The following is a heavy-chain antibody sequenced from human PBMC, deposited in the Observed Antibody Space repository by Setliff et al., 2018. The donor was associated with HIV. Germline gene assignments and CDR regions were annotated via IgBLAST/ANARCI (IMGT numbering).Heavy chain of an antibody. CDR3: ARSPYGDYGLDY. D-gene: IGHD4-17*01. J-gene: IGHJ4*02. Sequence: LSLSCAASGFTFSDYYMSWIRQAPGKGLEWVSYISSRGSTIYYADSVKGRFTISRDNAKNSLYLQMNTLRAEDTAVYFCARSPYGDYGLDYWGQGTLVTDSS. V-gene: IGHV3-11*04. CDR1: GFTFSDYY. CDR2: ISSRGSTI.